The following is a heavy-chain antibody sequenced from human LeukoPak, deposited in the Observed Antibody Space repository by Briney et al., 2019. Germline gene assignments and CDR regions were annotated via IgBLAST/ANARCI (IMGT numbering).Heavy chain of an antibody. CDR3: AKGLGSSNHNWFDP. V-gene: IGHV3-9*01. CDR2: ISWNSGSI. CDR1: GFTFSSYA. J-gene: IGHJ5*02. D-gene: IGHD2-2*01. Sequence: PGGSLRLSCAASGFTFSSYAMSWVRQAPGKGLEWVSGISWNSGSIGYADSVKGRFTISRDNAKNSLYLQMNSLRAEDTALYYCAKGLGSSNHNWFDPWGQGTLVTVSS.